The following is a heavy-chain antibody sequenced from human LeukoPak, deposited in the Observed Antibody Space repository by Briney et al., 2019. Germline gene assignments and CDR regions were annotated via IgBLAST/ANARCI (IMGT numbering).Heavy chain of an antibody. CDR1: GYTFTGNY. CDR2: INVNNGDT. Sequence: AAVKVSCKASGYTFTGNYMHLMRQAPGQGLEWMGWINVNNGDTRYAQKFQGRVTVTRDTSISTAYMEVSRLRSDDTAVYYCARDPQTEGWDFDLWGRGTLVTVSS. CDR3: ARDPQTEGWDFDL. J-gene: IGHJ2*01. V-gene: IGHV1-2*02. D-gene: IGHD2-21*02.